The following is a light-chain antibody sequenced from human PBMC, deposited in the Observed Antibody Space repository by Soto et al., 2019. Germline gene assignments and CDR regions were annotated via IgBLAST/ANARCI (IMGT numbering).Light chain of an antibody. V-gene: IGKV3D-20*02. CDR3: QQRSDWPPIT. CDR1: QSVSSGY. Sequence: EIVLTQSPATLSLSPGERGTLSCRASQSVSSGYLAWYQQKPGQAPRLLIYGASSRATGIPDRFSGSGSGTDFTLTISRLEPEDFAVYYCQQRSDWPPITFGQGTRLEI. CDR2: GAS. J-gene: IGKJ5*01.